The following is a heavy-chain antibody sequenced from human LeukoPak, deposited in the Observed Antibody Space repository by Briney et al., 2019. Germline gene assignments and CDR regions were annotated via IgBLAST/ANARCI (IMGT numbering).Heavy chain of an antibody. V-gene: IGHV3-21*06. D-gene: IGHD6-19*01. CDR3: VKNGWLDY. Sequence: MSGGSLRLSCAASGFTFSSQNMNWARQAPGKGLEWVAYISTSGDSTKYADSVEGRFTISRDNVENSLYLLMNSLRVEDTAVYYCVKNGWLDYWGQGILVTVSS. J-gene: IGHJ4*02. CDR2: ISTSGDST. CDR1: GFTFSSQN.